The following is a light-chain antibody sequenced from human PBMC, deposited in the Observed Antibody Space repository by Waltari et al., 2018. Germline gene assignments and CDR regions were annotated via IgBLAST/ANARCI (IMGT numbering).Light chain of an antibody. J-gene: IGKJ1*01. CDR2: HAS. CDR3: QQYVSLPAT. Sequence: EIVFTQSPRTLSLYPGERATLSCRASPSVSKYLAWYQQKPGQAPRLLIYHASTRAAGIPDRFSGSGYGTDFSLTISRLEAEDFGVYYCQQYVSLPATFGQGTKVEIK. CDR1: PSVSKY. V-gene: IGKV3-20*01.